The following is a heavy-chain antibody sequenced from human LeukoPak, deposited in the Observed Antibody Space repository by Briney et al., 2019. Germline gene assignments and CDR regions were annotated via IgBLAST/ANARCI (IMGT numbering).Heavy chain of an antibody. J-gene: IGHJ5*02. V-gene: IGHV4-34*01. D-gene: IGHD2-2*01. CDR1: GGSFSGYY. CDR2: INHSGST. Sequence: SETLSLTCAVCGGSFSGYYWSWIRQPPGKGLEWIGEINHSGSTNYNPSLKSRVTISVDTSKNQFSLKLSSVTAADTAVYYCATYCSSTSCRGDDWFDPWGQGTLVTVSS. CDR3: ATYCSSTSCRGDDWFDP.